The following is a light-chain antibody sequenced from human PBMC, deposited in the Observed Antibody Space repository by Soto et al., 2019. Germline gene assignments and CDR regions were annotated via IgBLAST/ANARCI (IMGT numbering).Light chain of an antibody. J-gene: IGKJ1*01. CDR1: QSISSW. CDR3: QQYNTYPWT. V-gene: IGKV1-5*01. Sequence: DIQMTQSPSTLSASVGDRVTITCRASQSISSWVAWYQQKPGKAPKLLMYDASSLHSGVPSRFSGSGSGTDFTLTISRLHPDDFATYYCQQYNTYPWTFGQGTKVDIK. CDR2: DAS.